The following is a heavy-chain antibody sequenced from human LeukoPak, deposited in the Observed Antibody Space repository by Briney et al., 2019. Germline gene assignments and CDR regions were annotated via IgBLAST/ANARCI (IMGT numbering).Heavy chain of an antibody. Sequence: SLRLSCTASGFTFGDYAMSWVRQAPGKVLEWIGFISNKGFGGTTEYAASVKGRFIISRDDSKNIAYLQMNSLKTEDTAVYFCTREPNYDFWSAPGAFDIWGQGTMVTVSS. CDR2: ISNKGFGGTT. J-gene: IGHJ3*02. D-gene: IGHD3-3*01. V-gene: IGHV3-49*04. CDR1: GFTFGDYA. CDR3: TREPNYDFWSAPGAFDI.